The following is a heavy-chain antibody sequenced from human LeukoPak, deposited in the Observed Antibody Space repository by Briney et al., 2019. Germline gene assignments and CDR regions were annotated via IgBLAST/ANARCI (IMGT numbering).Heavy chain of an antibody. CDR1: GGSISGSSYY. CDR2: IYYSGST. D-gene: IGHD5-24*01. V-gene: IGHV4-39*07. CDR3: ARAVETATIFFDS. J-gene: IGHJ4*02. Sequence: SETLSLTCTVSGGSISGSSYYWGWIRQPPGKGLEWIGSIYYSGSTNYNPSLKSRVTISVDTSKNQFSLKLSSVTAADTAVYYCARAVETATIFFDSWGQGPLVTVSS.